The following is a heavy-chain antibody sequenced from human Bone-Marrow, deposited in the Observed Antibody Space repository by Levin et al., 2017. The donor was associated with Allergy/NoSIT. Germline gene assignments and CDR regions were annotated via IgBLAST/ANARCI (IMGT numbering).Heavy chain of an antibody. CDR2: MYHSGST. CDR3: ARDDPDYGESD. J-gene: IGHJ1*01. D-gene: IGHD4-17*01. CDR1: NGSISSGGHY. Sequence: PSETLSLTCTVSNGSISSGGHYWTWIRQHPGKGLEWIGYMYHSGSTSYNPSLKSRVAISIDTSKNQFSLKLSSVTAAAAAVYYCARDDPDYGESDWGLGTLVTVSS. V-gene: IGHV4-31*03.